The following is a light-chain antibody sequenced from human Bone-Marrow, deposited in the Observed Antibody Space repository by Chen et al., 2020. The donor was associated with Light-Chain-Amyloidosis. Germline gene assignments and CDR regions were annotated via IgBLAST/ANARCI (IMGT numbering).Light chain of an antibody. CDR3: QSYDNSLSGPVV. V-gene: IGLV1-40*01. Sequence: QSVLTQPPSVSGAPGQRVTISCTGSSSNIGAGFSVHWYQQLSGTVPKLLIYGNTNRPSRVPDRFSCAKSGTSASLVITGLQAEDEADYYCQSYDNSLSGPVVFGGGTKLTVL. J-gene: IGLJ2*01. CDR2: GNT. CDR1: SSNIGAGFS.